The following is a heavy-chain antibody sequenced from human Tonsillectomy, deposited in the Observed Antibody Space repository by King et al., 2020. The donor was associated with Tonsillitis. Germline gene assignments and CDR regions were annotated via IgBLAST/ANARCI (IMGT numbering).Heavy chain of an antibody. V-gene: IGHV4-39*01. J-gene: IGHJ4*02. CDR1: GGSISTSDQY. Sequence: LQLQESGPGVVKPSETLSLTCTVSGGSISTSDQYWAWIRQPPGKGLEGIGYMYNTGTTFYNPSLKSRITISGGTAENRFSLKLSSVTAADTAVYFCARYVSGSFDYWGQGALVTVSS. CDR2: MYNTGTT. D-gene: IGHD1-26*01. CDR3: ARYVSGSFDY.